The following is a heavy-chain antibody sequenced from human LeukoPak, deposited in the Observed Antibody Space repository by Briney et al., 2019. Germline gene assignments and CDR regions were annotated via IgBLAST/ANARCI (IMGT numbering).Heavy chain of an antibody. CDR2: IYHSGST. V-gene: IGHV4-4*02. CDR3: ASLSQGGGYKVDY. CDR1: GGSISSSSGNC. J-gene: IGHJ4*02. Sequence: SETLSLTCAVSGGSISSSSGNCWTWVRQPPGKGLEWIGEIYHSGSTNYNPSLKSRVTMLLDKSKNQFSLKLSSVTAADTAVYYCASLSQGGGYKVDYWGQGTLVTVSS. D-gene: IGHD1-26*01.